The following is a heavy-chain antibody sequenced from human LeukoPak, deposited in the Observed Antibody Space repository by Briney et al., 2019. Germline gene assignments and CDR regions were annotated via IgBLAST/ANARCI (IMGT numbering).Heavy chain of an antibody. CDR1: GGSISSSSYY. CDR3: VVVDEPGVGAFDI. CDR2: IYYSGST. V-gene: IGHV4-39*01. Sequence: PSETLSLTCTVSGGSISSSSYYWGWIRQPPGKGLEWIGSIYYSGSTCYNPSLKSRVTISVDTSKNQFSLKLSSVTAADTAVYYCVVVDEPGVGAFDIWGQGTMVTVSS. D-gene: IGHD1-14*01. J-gene: IGHJ3*02.